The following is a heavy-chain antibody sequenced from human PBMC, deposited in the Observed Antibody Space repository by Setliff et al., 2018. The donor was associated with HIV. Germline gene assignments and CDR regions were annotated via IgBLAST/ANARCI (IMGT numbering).Heavy chain of an antibody. V-gene: IGHV4-61*05. Sequence: PSETLSLTCSVSGDSISNPNYYWGWIRQPPGEGLEWIAYVHSSGTTNYNPSLKSRVTISVATSKNQFSLKLSSVTAADTAVYYCTRVHLYDATAYYSSFESWGPGILVTVSS. CDR2: VHSSGTT. D-gene: IGHD2-21*01. CDR1: GDSISNPNYY. CDR3: TRVHLYDATAYYSSFES. J-gene: IGHJ4*02.